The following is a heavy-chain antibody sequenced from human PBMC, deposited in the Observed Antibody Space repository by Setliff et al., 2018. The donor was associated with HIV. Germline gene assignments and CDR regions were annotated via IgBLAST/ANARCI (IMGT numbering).Heavy chain of an antibody. V-gene: IGHV4-59*12. J-gene: IGHJ5*02. CDR3: TRGGRVAGIGVWGSWFDP. Sequence: ETLSLTCAVYGGSFSGYYWSWIRQSPGKGLGWIAYINYSGVSNYSPSLKSRVTISGDTSKNQFALKLRSVTAADTAVYYCTRGGRVAGIGVWGSWFDPWGQGTLVTVSS. D-gene: IGHD6-19*01. CDR1: GGSFSGYY. CDR2: INYSGVS.